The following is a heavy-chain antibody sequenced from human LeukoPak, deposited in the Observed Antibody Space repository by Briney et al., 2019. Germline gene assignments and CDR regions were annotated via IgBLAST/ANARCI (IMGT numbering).Heavy chain of an antibody. CDR3: ARGGYYGSGSYADI. CDR1: GFTFSSYS. V-gene: IGHV3-21*01. Sequence: GGSLRLSCAASGFTFSSYSMNWVRQAPGKGLEWVSSISSSSCIYYADSVKGRFTISRDNAKNSLYLQMNSLRAEDTAVYYCARGGYYGSGSYADIWGQGTMVTVSS. D-gene: IGHD3-10*01. J-gene: IGHJ3*02. CDR2: ISSSSCI.